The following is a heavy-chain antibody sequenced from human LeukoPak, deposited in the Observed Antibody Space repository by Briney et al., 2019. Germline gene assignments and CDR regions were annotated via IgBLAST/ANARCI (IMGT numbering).Heavy chain of an antibody. CDR3: ARAGVLRFLEWLPRNWFDP. CDR1: GYTFTSYD. CDR2: MNPNSGNT. Sequence: ASVKVSCKASGYTFTSYDINWVRQATGQGLEWMGWMNPNSGNTGYAQKFQGRVTMTRNTSISTAYMELSSLRSEYTAVYYCARAGVLRFLEWLPRNWFDPWGQGTLVTVSS. D-gene: IGHD3-3*01. V-gene: IGHV1-8*01. J-gene: IGHJ5*02.